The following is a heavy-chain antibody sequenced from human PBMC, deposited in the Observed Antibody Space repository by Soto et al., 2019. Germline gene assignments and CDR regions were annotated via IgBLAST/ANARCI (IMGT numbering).Heavy chain of an antibody. CDR3: AREDSIIIPAVSDF. D-gene: IGHD2-2*01. V-gene: IGHV3-21*01. Sequence: PGGSLRLSCTVSGFAFNNYGINWVRQAPGKGLEWVSSISKSDYTYYSDSVKGRFAISRDNAKSSVSLQMNTLRVEDTAVYYCAREDSIIIPAVSDFWGQGNLVTV. J-gene: IGHJ4*02. CDR1: GFAFNNYG. CDR2: ISKSDYT.